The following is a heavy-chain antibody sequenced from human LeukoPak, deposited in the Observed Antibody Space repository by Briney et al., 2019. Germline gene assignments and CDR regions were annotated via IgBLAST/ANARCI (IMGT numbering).Heavy chain of an antibody. D-gene: IGHD2-15*01. V-gene: IGHV3-23*01. Sequence: GGSLRLSCAASGFTFSSYAMSWVRQAPGKGLEWVSAISGSGGSTYYADSVKGRFTISRDNSKNTLYLQMNSLRAEDTAVYYCAKSIYCSGGSCYSGADYWGQGNLVTVSS. CDR3: AKSIYCSGGSCYSGADY. J-gene: IGHJ4*02. CDR1: GFTFSSYA. CDR2: ISGSGGST.